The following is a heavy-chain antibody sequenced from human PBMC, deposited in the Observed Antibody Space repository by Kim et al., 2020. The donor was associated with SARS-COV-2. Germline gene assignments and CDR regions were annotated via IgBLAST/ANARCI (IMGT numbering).Heavy chain of an antibody. CDR2: IRSKAYGGTT. D-gene: IGHD3-22*01. V-gene: IGHV3-49*03. Sequence: GGSLRLSCTASGFTFGDYAMSWFRQAPGKGLEWVGFIRSKAYGGTTEYAASVKGRFTISRDDSKSIAYLQMNSLKTEDTAVYYCTRDLGYYDSSGYYHHDAFDIWGKGTMVTVSS. CDR3: TRDLGYYDSSGYYHHDAFDI. CDR1: GFTFGDYA. J-gene: IGHJ3*02.